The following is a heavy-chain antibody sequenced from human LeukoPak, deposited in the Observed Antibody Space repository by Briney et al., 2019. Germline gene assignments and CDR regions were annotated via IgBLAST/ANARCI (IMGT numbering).Heavy chain of an antibody. V-gene: IGHV4-61*05. Sequence: SETLSLTCTVSGGSISSSSYYWGWIRQPPGKELEWIGYIHYSGSTNYNPSLKSRVTMSVDTSKNQFSLKLNSVTAADTAVYYCARGGSSSSWPFYYWGQGTLVTVSS. J-gene: IGHJ4*02. D-gene: IGHD6-13*01. CDR1: GGSISSSSYY. CDR3: ARGGSSSSWPFYY. CDR2: IHYSGST.